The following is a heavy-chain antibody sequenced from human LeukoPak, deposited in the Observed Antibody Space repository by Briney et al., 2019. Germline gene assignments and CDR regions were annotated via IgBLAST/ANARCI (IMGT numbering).Heavy chain of an antibody. D-gene: IGHD3-22*01. J-gene: IGHJ4*02. CDR2: IRYDGSNK. Sequence: GGSLRLSCAASGFTFSSYGMHWVRQAPGKGLEWVAFIRYDGSNKYYADSVKGRFTISRDNSKNTLYLQMNSLRAEDTAVYYCAKDFSVYYYDSRVFDYWGQGTLVTVSS. CDR1: GFTFSSYG. V-gene: IGHV3-30*02. CDR3: AKDFSVYYYDSRVFDY.